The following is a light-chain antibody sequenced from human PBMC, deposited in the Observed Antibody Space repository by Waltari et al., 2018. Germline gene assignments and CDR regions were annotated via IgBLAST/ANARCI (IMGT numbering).Light chain of an antibody. CDR1: ESIKNY. CDR3: QQSFRTPWT. CDR2: AAD. J-gene: IGKJ1*01. V-gene: IGKV1-39*01. Sequence: DIQMTQSPSSLSASVGDRVTITCRASESIKNYLNWYEHEPGKAPKLLVYAADLVQSGVPSRFSGSSSGTHFTLAISGLQPADFSTYYCQQSFRTPWTFGQGTKVVIK.